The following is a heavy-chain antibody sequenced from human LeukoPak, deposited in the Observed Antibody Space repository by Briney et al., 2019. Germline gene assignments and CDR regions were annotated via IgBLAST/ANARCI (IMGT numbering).Heavy chain of an antibody. V-gene: IGHV4-31*03. CDR3: ARAYKDRSLAGKKEFFQH. D-gene: IGHD6-19*01. Sequence: SQTLSLTCSVSGASISNGGFYWSWIRQRPGKGLEWIGYIYYTGDTYYNPSLKSRLTMSVDRSENKFSLSVSSATAADTALYYCARAYKDRSLAGKKEFFQHWGQGTLVTVSS. CDR1: GASISNGGFY. CDR2: IYYTGDT. J-gene: IGHJ1*01.